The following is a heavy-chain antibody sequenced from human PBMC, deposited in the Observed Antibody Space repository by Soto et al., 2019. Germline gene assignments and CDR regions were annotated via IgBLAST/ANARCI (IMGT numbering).Heavy chain of an antibody. CDR1: SA. CDR3: AAELERTFDY. D-gene: IGHD1-1*01. J-gene: IGHJ4*02. V-gene: IGHV1-58*01. Sequence: SAVQWVRQARGQRLEWIGWIVVGSGNTNYAQKFQERVTITRDMSTSTAYMELSSLRSEDTAVYYCAAELERTFDYWGQGTLVTVSS. CDR2: IVVGSGNT.